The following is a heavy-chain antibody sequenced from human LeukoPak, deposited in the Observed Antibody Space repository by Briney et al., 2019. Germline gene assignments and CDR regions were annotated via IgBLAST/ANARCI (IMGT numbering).Heavy chain of an antibody. CDR1: GYTFTGYY. Sequence: ASVKVSCKASGYTFTGYYMHWVRQAPGQGLEWMGWINPNSGGTNYPQTFQGRVTMTRDTSISTAYMELSRLRSDDTAVYYCERNGDLCSSTCWGFLTTGYFDYWGQGTLVTVSS. J-gene: IGHJ4*02. CDR2: INPNSGGT. D-gene: IGHD2-2*01. CDR3: ERNGDLCSSTCWGFLTTGYFDY. V-gene: IGHV1-2*02.